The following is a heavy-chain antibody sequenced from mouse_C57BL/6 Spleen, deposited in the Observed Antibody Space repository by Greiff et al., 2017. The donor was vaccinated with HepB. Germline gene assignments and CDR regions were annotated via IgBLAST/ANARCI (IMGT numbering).Heavy chain of an antibody. CDR1: GYTFTSYW. CDR2: IDPSDSYT. CDR3: ARSSAYFDY. V-gene: IGHV1-59*01. Sequence: QVQLQQPGAELVRSGTSVKLSCKASGYTFTSYWMHWVKQRPGQGLEWIGVIDPSDSYTNYNQKFKGKATLTVDTSSSTAYMQLSSLTSEDSAVYYCARSSAYFDYWGQGTTLTVSS. J-gene: IGHJ2*01.